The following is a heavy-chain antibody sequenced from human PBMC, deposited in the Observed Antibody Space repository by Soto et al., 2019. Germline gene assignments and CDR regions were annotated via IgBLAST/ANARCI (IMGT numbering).Heavy chain of an antibody. V-gene: IGHV3-33*01. CDR1: GFTFSSYG. D-gene: IGHD6-19*01. CDR3: ARGRISGGWYYDY. J-gene: IGHJ4*02. Sequence: PGGSLRLSCAASGFTFSSYGMHWVRQAPGKGLEWVAVIWYDGSNKYYADSVKGRFTISRDNSKNTLYLQMNSLRAEDTAVYYCARGRISGGWYYDYWGQGTLVTVSS. CDR2: IWYDGSNK.